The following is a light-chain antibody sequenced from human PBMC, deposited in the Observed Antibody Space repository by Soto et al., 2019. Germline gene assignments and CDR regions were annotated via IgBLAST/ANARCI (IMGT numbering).Light chain of an antibody. CDR2: GAS. CDR3: QQQSHWPLT. CDR1: QTVITA. Sequence: EIVLTQSPATLSLSPGDRATLSCRASQTVITALAWYQKKPGQAPRLLIYGASNRASGIPARFSGSGSGTDFTLTISSLAPEDFAIFYCQQQSHWPLTFGGGTKVEIK. V-gene: IGKV3-11*01. J-gene: IGKJ4*01.